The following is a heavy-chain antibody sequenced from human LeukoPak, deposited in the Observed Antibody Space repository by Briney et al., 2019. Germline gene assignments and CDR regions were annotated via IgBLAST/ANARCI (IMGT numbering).Heavy chain of an antibody. Sequence: GRSLRLSCAASGFTFSSYGMHWVRQAPGKGLEWVAVIWYDGSNKYYADSVKGRFTISRDNSKNTLYLQMNSLRAEDTAVYYCARERRSSGWYVMGSDYWGQGTLVTVSS. D-gene: IGHD6-19*01. J-gene: IGHJ4*02. CDR1: GFTFSSYG. CDR3: ARERRSSGWYVMGSDY. V-gene: IGHV3-33*01. CDR2: IWYDGSNK.